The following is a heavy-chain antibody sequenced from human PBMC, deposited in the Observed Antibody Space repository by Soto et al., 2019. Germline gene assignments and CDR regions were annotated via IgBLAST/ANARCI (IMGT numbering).Heavy chain of an antibody. Sequence: GGSLRLSCSASGFTFSSYAMHWVRQAPGKGLEYVSAISSNGGSTYYADSVKGRFTISRDNSKNTLYLQMSSLRAEDTAVYYCVKRGYDILTGYYTPISQPPDYWGQGTLVTVSS. J-gene: IGHJ4*02. V-gene: IGHV3-64D*06. CDR3: VKRGYDILTGYYTPISQPPDY. D-gene: IGHD3-9*01. CDR1: GFTFSSYA. CDR2: ISSNGGST.